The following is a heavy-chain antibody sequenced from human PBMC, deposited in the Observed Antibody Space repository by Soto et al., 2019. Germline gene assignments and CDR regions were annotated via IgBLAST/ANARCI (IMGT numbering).Heavy chain of an antibody. J-gene: IGHJ6*02. Sequence: PGGSLRLSCAASGFTFSSYGMHWVRQAPGKGLEWVAVIWYDGSNKYYADSVKGRFTISRDNSKNTLYLQMNSLRAEDTAVYYCASLSYDSSGYHYYGMDVWGQGTLVTVSS. D-gene: IGHD3-22*01. V-gene: IGHV3-33*01. CDR1: GFTFSSYG. CDR3: ASLSYDSSGYHYYGMDV. CDR2: IWYDGSNK.